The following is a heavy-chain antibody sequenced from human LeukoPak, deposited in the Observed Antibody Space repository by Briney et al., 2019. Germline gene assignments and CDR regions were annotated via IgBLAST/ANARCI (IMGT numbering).Heavy chain of an antibody. CDR1: GFMFDDYG. J-gene: IGHJ4*02. D-gene: IGHD2-21*01. CDR3: ARGCGGSPGCYIIDN. Sequence: PGGSLRLSCTVSGFMFDDYGMNWVRQAPGKGLEWVAVIWCDGSYKYYGDSVKGRFTVSRDNSKNTLYLQMASLRTEDTALYYCARGCGGSPGCYIIDNWGQGTLVTVSS. V-gene: IGHV3-33*08. CDR2: IWCDGSYK.